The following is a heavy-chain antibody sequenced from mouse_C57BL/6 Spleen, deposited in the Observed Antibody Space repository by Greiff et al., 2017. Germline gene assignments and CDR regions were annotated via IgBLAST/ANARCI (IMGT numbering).Heavy chain of an antibody. CDR3: ARDYYYDYDGYYAMDY. CDR2: IWSGGST. D-gene: IGHD2-4*01. J-gene: IGHJ4*01. V-gene: IGHV2-2*01. CDR1: GFSLTSYG. Sequence: QVHVKQSGPGLVQPSQSLSITCTVSGFSLTSYGVHWVRQSPGKGLEWLGVIWSGGSTDYNAAFISRLSISKDNSKSQVFFKMNSLQADDTAIYYCARDYYYDYDGYYAMDYWGQGTSVTVSS.